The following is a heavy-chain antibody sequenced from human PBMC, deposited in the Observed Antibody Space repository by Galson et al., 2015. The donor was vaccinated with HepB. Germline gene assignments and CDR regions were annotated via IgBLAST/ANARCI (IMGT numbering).Heavy chain of an antibody. CDR2: IRQDGSEK. J-gene: IGHJ4*02. CDR3: ARGGYSYDY. V-gene: IGHV3-7*03. CDR1: GFTFSSHW. D-gene: IGHD5-18*01. Sequence: SLRLSCAASGFTFSSHWMSWVRQAPGKGLEWVANIRQDGSEKYYVDSVGGRFTISRDNAKNSLYLQMNSLRAEDTAIYYCARGGYSYDYWAQGTLVTVSS.